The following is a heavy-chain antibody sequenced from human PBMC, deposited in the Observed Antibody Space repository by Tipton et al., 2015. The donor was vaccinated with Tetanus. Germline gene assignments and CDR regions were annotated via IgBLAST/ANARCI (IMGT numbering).Heavy chain of an antibody. J-gene: IGHJ4*02. CDR3: ARGLPREPWYFDY. Sequence: LRLSCTVSGASISAGGYLWTWVRQQPGKGLEWIGNIYYTAHNSYNPSLDSRVSISVDTSKNQCSLRLTSVTAADTAVYYCARGLPREPWYFDYWGQGMQVTVSS. CDR1: GASISAGGYL. D-gene: IGHD1-26*01. V-gene: IGHV4-31*03. CDR2: IYYTAHN.